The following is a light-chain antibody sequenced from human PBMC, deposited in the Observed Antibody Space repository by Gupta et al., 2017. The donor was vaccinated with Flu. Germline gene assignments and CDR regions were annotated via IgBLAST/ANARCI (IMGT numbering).Light chain of an antibody. CDR3: SSYTSSSSFE. CDR1: SSDVGGYNY. Sequence: QSALTHPASASGSPGQSITISCTGTSSDVGGYNYVSWYQHHPGKAPNLRIYEVINRPSGVSNRFSASKSGNTASLTISALQAEDEADYYGSSYTSSSSFEFGGGTKLTVL. V-gene: IGLV2-14*01. CDR2: EVI. J-gene: IGLJ3*02.